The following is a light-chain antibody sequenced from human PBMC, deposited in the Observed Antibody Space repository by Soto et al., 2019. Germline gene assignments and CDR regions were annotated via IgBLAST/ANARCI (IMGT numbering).Light chain of an antibody. Sequence: DIPMPQSPSSLSASVGDRVTSTCQASQDITNDLNWYQQKPGKAPKVLIYEASNLETGVPSRFSGSGSGTDFTFTISSLQPEDIATYFCQQYDNVPLTFGGGTKVEIK. CDR1: QDITND. V-gene: IGKV1-33*01. CDR2: EAS. J-gene: IGKJ4*01. CDR3: QQYDNVPLT.